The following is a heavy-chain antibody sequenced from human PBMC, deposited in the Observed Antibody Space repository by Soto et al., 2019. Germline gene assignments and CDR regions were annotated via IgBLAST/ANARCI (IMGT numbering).Heavy chain of an antibody. D-gene: IGHD3-9*01. Sequence: EVQLLESGGGLVQPGGSLRLSCSASGFIFSNYAMSWVRQAPGKGLEWVSSTSGGGGGTHYADSVKGRFTISRDNSKNTLQLQMNRLRAEDTAVYYCAKGSHYDILTADHAFDFWGQGTLVTVSS. V-gene: IGHV3-23*01. CDR3: AKGSHYDILTADHAFDF. CDR2: TSGGGGGT. J-gene: IGHJ4*02. CDR1: GFIFSNYA.